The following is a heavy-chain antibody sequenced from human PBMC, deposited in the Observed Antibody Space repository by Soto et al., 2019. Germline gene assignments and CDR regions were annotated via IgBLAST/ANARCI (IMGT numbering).Heavy chain of an antibody. CDR1: GFTFSSYA. V-gene: IGHV3-23*01. Sequence: GGSLRLSCAASGFTFSSYAMNWVRQAPGKGLEWVSAISGSGGSTYYADSVKGRFTISRDSSKNTLYLQMNSLRAEDTAVYYCAKGDSWSPALVLDILGQGTMVTVSS. CDR3: AKGDSWSPALVLDI. J-gene: IGHJ3*02. CDR2: ISGSGGST. D-gene: IGHD2-8*02.